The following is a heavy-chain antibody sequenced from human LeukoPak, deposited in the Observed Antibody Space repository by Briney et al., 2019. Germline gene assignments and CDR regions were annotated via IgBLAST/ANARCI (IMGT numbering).Heavy chain of an antibody. J-gene: IGHJ1*01. CDR2: ISPIFGIT. V-gene: IGHV1-69*04. CDR1: GGTFSNCA. Sequence: ASVKVSCKASGGTFSNCAISSVRQAPGQGLEWMGSISPIFGITNHAQKFQGRVTITADKSTTTAYMELNSLRPEDTAVYYCASRRGIVVPDMGSFFETWGQGTLVTVSS. CDR3: ASRRGIVVPDMGSFFET. D-gene: IGHD3-22*01.